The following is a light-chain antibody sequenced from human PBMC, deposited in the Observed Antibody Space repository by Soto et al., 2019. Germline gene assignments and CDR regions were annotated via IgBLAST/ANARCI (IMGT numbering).Light chain of an antibody. CDR1: QSVSSSY. Sequence: EIVLTQSPGTLSFSPGERATLSCRAIQSVSSSYLAWYQQKPGQAPRLLIYGASSRATGIPDRFSGSGSGTDFTLTISRLEPEDFAVYYCQQYGGTPPITFGQGTRLEIK. J-gene: IGKJ5*01. V-gene: IGKV3-20*01. CDR3: QQYGGTPPIT. CDR2: GAS.